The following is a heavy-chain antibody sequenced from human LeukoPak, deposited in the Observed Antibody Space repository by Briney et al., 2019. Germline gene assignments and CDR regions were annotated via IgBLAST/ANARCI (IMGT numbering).Heavy chain of an antibody. CDR1: GGSISSYY. J-gene: IGHJ6*02. CDR3: ARALTTIGYYYGMDV. Sequence: SETLSLTCTVSGGSISSYYWSWIRQPPGKGLEGIGYIYYSGSTNYNPSLKSRVTISVDTSKNQFSLKLSSVTAADTAVYYCARALTTIGYYYGMDVWGQGTTVTVSS. D-gene: IGHD4-17*01. CDR2: IYYSGST. V-gene: IGHV4-59*01.